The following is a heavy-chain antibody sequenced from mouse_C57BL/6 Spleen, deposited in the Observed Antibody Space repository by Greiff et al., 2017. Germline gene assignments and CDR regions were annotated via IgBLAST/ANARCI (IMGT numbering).Heavy chain of an antibody. CDR3: VSDYEGFAY. V-gene: IGHV1-64*01. J-gene: IGHJ3*01. D-gene: IGHD2-4*01. CDR2: IHPNSGST. Sequence: QVQLQQPGAELVKPGASVKLSCKASGYTFTSYWMHWVKQRPGQGLEWIGMIHPNSGSTNYNEKFKSKATLTVDKSSSTAYMQLSSLKSEDSAVYYCVSDYEGFAYWGQGTLVTVSA. CDR1: GYTFTSYW.